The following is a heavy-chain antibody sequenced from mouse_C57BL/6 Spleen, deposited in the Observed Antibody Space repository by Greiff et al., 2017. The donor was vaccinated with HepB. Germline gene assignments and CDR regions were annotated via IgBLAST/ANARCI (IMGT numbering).Heavy chain of an antibody. CDR2: INPNNGGT. J-gene: IGHJ2*01. Sequence: EVQLQQSGPELVKPGASVKIPCKASGYTFTDYNMDWVKQSHGKSLEWIRDINPNNGGTIYNQKFKGKATLTVDKSSSTAYMELRSLTSEDTAVYYCARKTSPLYYFDYWGQGTTLTVSS. V-gene: IGHV1-18*01. D-gene: IGHD6-1*01. CDR1: GYTFTDYN. CDR3: ARKTSPLYYFDY.